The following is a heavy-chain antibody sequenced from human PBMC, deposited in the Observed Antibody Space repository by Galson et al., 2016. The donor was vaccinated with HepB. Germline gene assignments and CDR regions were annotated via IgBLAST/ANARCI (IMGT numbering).Heavy chain of an antibody. Sequence: SLRLSCAVSQFTFSTYAMNWVRQAPGKGLEWVAVTSYDGGKKYYADSVKGRFTISRDNSKNTLYLQMNSLRPEDTAVYFCARDPLYCSGGSCIPYYFDYWGQGTPVTVSS. V-gene: IGHV3-30-3*01. CDR1: QFTFSTYA. D-gene: IGHD2-15*01. J-gene: IGHJ4*02. CDR2: TSYDGGKK. CDR3: ARDPLYCSGGSCIPYYFDY.